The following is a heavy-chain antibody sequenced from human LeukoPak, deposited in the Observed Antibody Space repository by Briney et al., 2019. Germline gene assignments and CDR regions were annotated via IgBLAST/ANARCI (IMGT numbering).Heavy chain of an antibody. CDR2: ISGRGSDS. CDR1: WLTFSNYV. J-gene: IGHJ4*02. Sequence: GGALRVSCEGSWLTFSNYVMSWGPQAPGKGLGWVSSISGRGSDSYYAASVKGRVTLSRDNSQHTLYVATVSLRAAASVIYYCAGSSGWWVHDYWGQGTLVTVSS. V-gene: IGHV3-23*01. D-gene: IGHD6-19*01. CDR3: AGSSGWWVHDY.